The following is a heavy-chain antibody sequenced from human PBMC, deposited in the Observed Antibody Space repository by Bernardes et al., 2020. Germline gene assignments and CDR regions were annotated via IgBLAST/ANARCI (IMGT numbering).Heavy chain of an antibody. CDR3: SRSKDKCLQLPDY. D-gene: IGHD5-12*01. V-gene: IGHV1-3*01. J-gene: IGHJ4*02. CDR2: INAGNGDT. Sequence: ASVKVSCKASGYSFISYTMYWVRQAPGQRLEWMGWINAGNGDTKYSQKFQGRVIITKDTSSNTANMELSSLRSEDTALYYCSRSKDKCLQLPDYWGQGTLVTVSS. CDR1: GYSFISYT.